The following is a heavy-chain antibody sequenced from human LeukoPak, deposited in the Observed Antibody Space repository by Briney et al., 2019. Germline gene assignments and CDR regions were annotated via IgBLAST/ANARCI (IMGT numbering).Heavy chain of an antibody. Sequence: GGSLRLSCAASGFTLSSYAMTWVRQAPGKGLEWVGRSRNKASSYTTENAASVKGRFTISRDDSKNSLYLQMNSLRAEDTAVYYCARGAGYNYPYYFDYWGQGTLVTVSS. J-gene: IGHJ4*02. CDR1: GFTLSSYA. D-gene: IGHD5-24*01. V-gene: IGHV3-72*01. CDR2: SRNKASSYTT. CDR3: ARGAGYNYPYYFDY.